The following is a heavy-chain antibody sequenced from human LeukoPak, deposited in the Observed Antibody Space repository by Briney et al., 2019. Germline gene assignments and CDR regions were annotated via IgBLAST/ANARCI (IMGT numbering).Heavy chain of an antibody. CDR2: ISGSGGST. Sequence: GGSLRLSCAASGCSFSSYAMSWVRQAPGKGLEWVSAISGSGGSTYYAASVKGRFTISRDNCKNPLYLQMNSLRAEDKVVYYCAKASIPNNWGQGTLVTVYS. V-gene: IGHV3-23*01. D-gene: IGHD1/OR15-1a*01. CDR1: GCSFSSYA. J-gene: IGHJ4*02. CDR3: AKASIPNN.